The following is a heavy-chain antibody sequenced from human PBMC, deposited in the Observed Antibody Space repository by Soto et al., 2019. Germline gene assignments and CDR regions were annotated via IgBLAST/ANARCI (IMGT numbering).Heavy chain of an antibody. CDR1: ECTFSSYA. Sequence: GGSQSLSCAASECTFSSYAMHWVRQAPGKGLEWVAVISYDGSNKYYADPVKGRFTISRDNSKNTLYLQMNSLRAEDTAVYYCARDVTPANWNDIWFDPWGQGTLVTVSS. CDR2: ISYDGSNK. J-gene: IGHJ5*02. CDR3: ARDVTPANWNDIWFDP. D-gene: IGHD1-20*01. V-gene: IGHV3-30-3*01.